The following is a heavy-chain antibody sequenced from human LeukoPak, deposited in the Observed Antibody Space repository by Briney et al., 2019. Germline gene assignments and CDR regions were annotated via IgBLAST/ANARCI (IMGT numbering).Heavy chain of an antibody. CDR2: IYYSGST. D-gene: IGHD3-10*01. V-gene: IGHV4-39*07. J-gene: IGHJ4*02. CDR1: GGSISSSSYY. Sequence: PSETLSLTCTVSGGSISSSSYYWGWIRQPPGKGLEWIGSIYYSGSTYYNPSLKSRVTISVDTSKNQFSLKLSSVTAADTAVYYCARDRLHYYGSGSYYSHLFDYWGQGTLVTVSS. CDR3: ARDRLHYYGSGSYYSHLFDY.